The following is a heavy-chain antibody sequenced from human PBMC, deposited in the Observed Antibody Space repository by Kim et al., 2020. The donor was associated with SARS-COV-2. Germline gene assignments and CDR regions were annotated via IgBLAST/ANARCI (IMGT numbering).Heavy chain of an antibody. CDR1: GFTFSSYS. D-gene: IGHD2-8*01. V-gene: IGHV3-48*02. Sequence: GGSLRLSCAASGFTFSSYSMNWVRQAPGKGLEWVSYISSSSSTIYYADSVKGRFTISRDNAKNSLYLQMNSLRDEDTAVYYCARDLPEDIVLMVYAIGGDAFDIWGQGTMVTVSS. CDR3: ARDLPEDIVLMVYAIGGDAFDI. J-gene: IGHJ3*02. CDR2: ISSSSSTI.